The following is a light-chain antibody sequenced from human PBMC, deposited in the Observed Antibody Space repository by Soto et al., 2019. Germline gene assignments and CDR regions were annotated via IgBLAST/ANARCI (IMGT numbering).Light chain of an antibody. CDR2: GAS. CDR1: QSVSSSY. J-gene: IGKJ2*01. Sequence: EIVLTQSPGTLSLSPGERATLSCRASQSVSSSYLAWYQQKTGQAPRLLIYGASSRATGIPDRFSGSGSGTDFTLTISRLEPEDFAVYYCQRYGSSPGTFGQGTKLEIK. V-gene: IGKV3-20*01. CDR3: QRYGSSPGT.